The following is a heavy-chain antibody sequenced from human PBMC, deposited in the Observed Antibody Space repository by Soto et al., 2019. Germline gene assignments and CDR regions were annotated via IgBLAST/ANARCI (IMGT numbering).Heavy chain of an antibody. Sequence: GASAKVSCKASGYTFTSYGISWVRQAPGQGLEWMGWISAYNGNTNYAQKLQGRVTMTTDTSTSTAYMELRSLRSDDTAVYYCARFSGGIVVVPAALNWFDPWGQGTLVTVSS. V-gene: IGHV1-18*01. CDR3: ARFSGGIVVVPAALNWFDP. CDR1: GYTFTSYG. J-gene: IGHJ5*02. CDR2: ISAYNGNT. D-gene: IGHD2-2*01.